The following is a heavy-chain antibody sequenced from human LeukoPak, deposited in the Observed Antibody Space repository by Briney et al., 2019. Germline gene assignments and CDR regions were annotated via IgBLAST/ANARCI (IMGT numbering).Heavy chain of an antibody. CDR1: GFTVSSNY. V-gene: IGHV3-21*01. CDR3: ARVSGSYCQH. CDR2: ISSSSSYI. J-gene: IGHJ1*01. D-gene: IGHD1-26*01. Sequence: PGGSLRLSCAASGFTVSSNYMTWVRQAPGKGLEWVSSISSSSSYIYYADSVKGRFTISRDNAKNSLYLQMNSLRAEDTAVYYCARVSGSYCQHWGQGTLVTVSS.